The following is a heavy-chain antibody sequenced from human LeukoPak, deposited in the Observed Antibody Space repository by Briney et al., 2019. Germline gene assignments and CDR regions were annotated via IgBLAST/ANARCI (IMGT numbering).Heavy chain of an antibody. D-gene: IGHD1-26*01. V-gene: IGHV3-23*01. CDR1: GFTFSSYA. CDR3: ARAGSIRFDY. CDR2: ISGSGSGGST. J-gene: IGHJ4*02. Sequence: RGSLRLSCAASGFTFSSYAMSWVRQAPGKGLEWVSGISGSGSGGSTYYADSVKGRFTISRDNAKNSLYLQMNSLRAEDTAVYYCARAGSIRFDYWGQGTLVTVSS.